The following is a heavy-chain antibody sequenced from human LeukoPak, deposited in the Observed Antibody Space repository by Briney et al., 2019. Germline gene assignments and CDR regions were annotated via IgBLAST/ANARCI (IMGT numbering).Heavy chain of an antibody. D-gene: IGHD4-17*01. Sequence: GGFLRLSCAASGFTFSTYAMHWVRRAPGKGLECVASILHDGNGKYHADSVKGRFTVSRDNSENTLYLQMNSLRAEDTAVYYCVRNSYTYGDKWGQGTLVIVSS. CDR3: VRNSYTYGDK. V-gene: IGHV3-30-3*01. CDR1: GFTFSTYA. J-gene: IGHJ4*02. CDR2: ILHDGNGK.